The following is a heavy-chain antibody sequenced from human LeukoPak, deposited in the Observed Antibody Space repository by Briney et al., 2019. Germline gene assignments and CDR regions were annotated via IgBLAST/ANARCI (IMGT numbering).Heavy chain of an antibody. CDR1: GGPFSSYA. J-gene: IGHJ6*03. CDR3: ARAGSDYYYYYMDV. V-gene: IGHV1-69*05. CDR2: IIPIFGTA. D-gene: IGHD3-10*01. Sequence: SVKVFCKASGGPFSSYAIRWVRQAPGQGLEGMGRIIPIFGTANYAQKFQGRVTITTDESTRTAYMELSSLRSEDTAVYYCARAGSDYYYYYMDVWGKGTTVTVSS.